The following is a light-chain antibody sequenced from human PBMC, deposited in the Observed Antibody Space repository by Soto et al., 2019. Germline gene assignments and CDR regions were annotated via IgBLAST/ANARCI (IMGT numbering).Light chain of an antibody. V-gene: IGLV4-60*02. J-gene: IGLJ1*01. CDR2: LEGSGSY. CDR3: ETWDSNTYV. CDR1: SGHSSYI. Sequence: QAVVTQSSSASASLGSSVKLTCTLSSGHSSYIIAWHQQQPGKAPRYLMKLEGSGSYNKGSGVPDRFSGSSSGADRYLIISNLQFEDEADYYCETWDSNTYVFGTGTKVTVL.